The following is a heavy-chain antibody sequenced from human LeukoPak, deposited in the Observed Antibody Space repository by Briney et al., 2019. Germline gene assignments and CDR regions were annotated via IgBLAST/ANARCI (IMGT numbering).Heavy chain of an antibody. Sequence: KSSETLSLTCTVSGGSISSSNYYWSWIRQPPGKGLEWIGYIYYSGSTNYNPSLKSRVTISVDTSKNQFSLKLSSVTAADTAVYYCARGGGEDFFDYWGQGTLVTVSS. CDR3: ARGGGEDFFDY. J-gene: IGHJ4*02. D-gene: IGHD3-16*01. V-gene: IGHV4-61*01. CDR1: GGSISSSNYY. CDR2: IYYSGST.